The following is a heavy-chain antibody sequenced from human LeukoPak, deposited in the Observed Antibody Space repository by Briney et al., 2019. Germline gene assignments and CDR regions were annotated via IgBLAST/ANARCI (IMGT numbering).Heavy chain of an antibody. CDR1: GFTVSNNY. V-gene: IGHV3-66*01. D-gene: IGHD6-19*01. J-gene: IGHJ3*02. CDR3: ARVRGAVAGNDAFDI. Sequence: PGGSLRLSCAASGFTVSNNYMRWVRQAPGKGLEWVSLIYSGGATFYADAVKGRFTISRDGSKNTLYLQMNSLRAEDTAVYYCARVRGAVAGNDAFDIWGQGTMVTVSS. CDR2: IYSGGAT.